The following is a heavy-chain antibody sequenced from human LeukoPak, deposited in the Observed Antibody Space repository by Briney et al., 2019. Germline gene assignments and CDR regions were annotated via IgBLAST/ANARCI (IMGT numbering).Heavy chain of an antibody. J-gene: IGHJ4*02. CDR2: MNRSGST. CDR1: GGSFSGYY. Sequence: SETLSLTCAVYGGSFSGYYWSWVRQPPGKGLEWIAEMNRSGSTNYNPSLKSRVTISMDTSKNQFSLRLSSVTAADTALYYCARGVGSTEDYWGQGTLVTVSS. D-gene: IGHD3-10*01. V-gene: IGHV4-34*01. CDR3: ARGVGSTEDY.